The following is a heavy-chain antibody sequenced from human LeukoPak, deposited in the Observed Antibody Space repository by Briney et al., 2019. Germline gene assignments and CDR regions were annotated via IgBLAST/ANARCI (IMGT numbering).Heavy chain of an antibody. Sequence: SETLSLTCAVYGGSFSGYYWSWIRQPPGKGLEWIGEINHSGSTNYNPSLKSRVTISVDTSKNQFSLKLSSVTAADTAVDYCARGRAYYDSSGYSRNYYYYYMDVWGKGTTVTVSS. D-gene: IGHD3-22*01. V-gene: IGHV4-34*01. J-gene: IGHJ6*03. CDR2: INHSGST. CDR3: ARGRAYYDSSGYSRNYYYYYMDV. CDR1: GGSFSGYY.